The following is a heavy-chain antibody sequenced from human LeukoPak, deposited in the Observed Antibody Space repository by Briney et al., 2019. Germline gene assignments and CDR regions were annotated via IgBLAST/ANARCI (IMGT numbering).Heavy chain of an antibody. Sequence: SETLSLTCTVSGGSISSYYWSWIRQPPGKGLEWIGCIYYSGSTNYNPSLKSRVTISVDTSKNQFSLKLSSVTAADTAVYYCAREVYGSGSYSPYFDYWGQGTLVTVSS. CDR3: AREVYGSGSYSPYFDY. J-gene: IGHJ4*02. CDR1: GGSISSYY. D-gene: IGHD3-10*01. V-gene: IGHV4-59*01. CDR2: IYYSGST.